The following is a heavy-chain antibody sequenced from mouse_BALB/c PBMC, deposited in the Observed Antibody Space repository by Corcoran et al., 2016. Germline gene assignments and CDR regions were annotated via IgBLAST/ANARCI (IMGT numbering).Heavy chain of an antibody. J-gene: IGHJ2*01. Sequence: EVQLQQSGPELIKPGASVKMSCKASGYTFTSYDMHWVKQKPGQCLEWIGYINPYNDGTKYNEKFKGKATLTSDKSSSTAYMEISSLTSEDSAVYYCARGGDGNYADYLDQGATLTVSS. CDR2: INPYNDGT. D-gene: IGHD2-1*01. V-gene: IGHV1S136*01. CDR1: GYTFTSYD. CDR3: ARGGDGNYADY.